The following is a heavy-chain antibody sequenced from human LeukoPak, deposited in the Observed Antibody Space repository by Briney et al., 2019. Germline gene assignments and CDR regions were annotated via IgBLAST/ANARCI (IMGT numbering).Heavy chain of an antibody. CDR2: IIPIFGTA. J-gene: IGHJ3*02. Sequence: SVKVSCKASGGTFSSYAISWVRQAPGQGLEWMGGIIPIFGTANYAQKFQGRVTITADESTSTAYMELSSLRSEDTAVYYCARDRYSGSYELDAFDIWGQGTMVTVSS. V-gene: IGHV1-69*13. D-gene: IGHD1-26*01. CDR1: GGTFSSYA. CDR3: ARDRYSGSYELDAFDI.